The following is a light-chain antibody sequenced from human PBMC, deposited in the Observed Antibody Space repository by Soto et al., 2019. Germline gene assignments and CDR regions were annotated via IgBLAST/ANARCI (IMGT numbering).Light chain of an antibody. V-gene: IGLV2-14*01. J-gene: IGLJ1*01. CDR3: SSYTSSSTRV. Sequence: QSVLTQPASVSGSPGQSITISCTGTSSDVGTYTYVSWYQQHPGKAPKLMIYEVSNRPSGVSNRFSGSKSGNTASLTISGLQAEDEADYYCSSYTSSSTRVFGTGTKVTVL. CDR1: SSDVGTYTY. CDR2: EVS.